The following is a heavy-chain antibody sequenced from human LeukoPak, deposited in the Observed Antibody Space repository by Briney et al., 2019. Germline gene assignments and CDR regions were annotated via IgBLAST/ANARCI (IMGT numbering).Heavy chain of an antibody. J-gene: IGHJ5*02. D-gene: IGHD6-13*01. Sequence: ASVKVSCKASGGTFGSYVINWVRQAPGQGLEWMGGIIPMFDTTYYAQKFQGRVTITADKSTTTAYMEVSSLRSEDTAVYFCARLGEGAVGHPWGQGTLVTVSS. V-gene: IGHV1-69*06. CDR2: IIPMFDTT. CDR3: ARLGEGAVGHP. CDR1: GGTFGSYV.